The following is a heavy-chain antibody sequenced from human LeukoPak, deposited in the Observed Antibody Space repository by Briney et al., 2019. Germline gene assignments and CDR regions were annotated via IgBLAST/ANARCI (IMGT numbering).Heavy chain of an antibody. V-gene: IGHV3-23*01. J-gene: IGHJ3*02. CDR3: AKAPPPYCSGGSCFDAFDI. CDR2: ISTRGGTT. D-gene: IGHD2-15*01. CDR1: GFTFSNYA. Sequence: GGSLRLSCAASGFTFSNYAMSWVRQAPGKGLEWVSAISTRGGTTYYADSVKGRFTISRDNSKNTLYLQMNSLRAEETAEYYCAKAPPPYCSGGSCFDAFDIWGQGTMVTVSS.